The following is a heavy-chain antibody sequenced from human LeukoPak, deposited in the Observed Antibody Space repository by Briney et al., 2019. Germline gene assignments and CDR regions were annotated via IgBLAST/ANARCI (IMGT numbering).Heavy chain of an antibody. V-gene: IGHV4-59*01. CDR2: IYYSGST. Sequence: PSETLSLTCTVSGGSINSYYWSWIPQPPGKGLEWIGYIYYSGSTNYNPSLKSRVTISVDTSKNQFSLKMSSVTAADTAVYYCARARDGHINNWFDPWGQGTLVTVSS. J-gene: IGHJ5*02. D-gene: IGHD5-24*01. CDR3: ARARDGHINNWFDP. CDR1: GGSINSYY.